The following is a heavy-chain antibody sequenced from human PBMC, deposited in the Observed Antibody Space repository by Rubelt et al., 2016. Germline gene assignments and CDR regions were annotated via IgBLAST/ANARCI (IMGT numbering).Heavy chain of an antibody. CDR3: TRQELTTTGTTQNFDY. Sequence: KSQRGGLEWVSLISGNGRSTYDADSVKGRFTISRDNSGNMLYLQMNNLRAEDTAVYYCTRQELTTTGTTQNFDYWGQGTLVTVSS. J-gene: IGHJ4*02. V-gene: IGHV3-23*01. CDR2: ISGNGRST. D-gene: IGHD1-1*01.